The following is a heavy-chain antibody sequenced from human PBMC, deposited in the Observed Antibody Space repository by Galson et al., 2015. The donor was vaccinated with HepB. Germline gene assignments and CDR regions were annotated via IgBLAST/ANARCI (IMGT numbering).Heavy chain of an antibody. V-gene: IGHV4-59*08. CDR1: GGSMKNYF. J-gene: IGHJ4*02. D-gene: IGHD3-10*01. Sequence: TLSLTCTVSGGSMKNYFWSWIRQSPGQGLKWIGYITDRGTPKSNPSLTSRVTISSDPSKIHYSLRPTSGTAADTAKYYCARTTPSYGRHWPYFDNWGQGILVTVSS. CDR2: ITDRGTP. CDR3: ARTTPSYGRHWPYFDN.